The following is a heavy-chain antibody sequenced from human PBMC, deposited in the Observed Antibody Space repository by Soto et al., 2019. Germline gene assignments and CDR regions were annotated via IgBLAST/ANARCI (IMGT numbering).Heavy chain of an antibody. CDR2: ISSNGGRT. CDR1: GFTFSVYA. D-gene: IGHD1-7*01. CDR3: AKYSELPYEAYLQQ. Sequence: GGSLRLSCAASGFTFSVYARSWVRQAPGKGLEWVSAISSNGGRTFYADSLRGRFTISRDNSKSALYLQMNNLRAEDTAIYYCAKYSELPYEAYLQQWGQGTLVTVSS. J-gene: IGHJ1*01. V-gene: IGHV3-23*01.